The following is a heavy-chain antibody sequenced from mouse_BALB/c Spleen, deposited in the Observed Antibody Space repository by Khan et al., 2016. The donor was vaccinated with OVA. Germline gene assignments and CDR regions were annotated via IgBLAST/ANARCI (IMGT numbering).Heavy chain of an antibody. CDR1: GFTFSDYY. CDR3: ARNGYGKGDAMDH. J-gene: IGHJ4*01. V-gene: IGHV5-12*02. Sequence: EVELVESGGGLVQPGGSLKLSCATSGFTFSDYYMYWFRQTPEKRLEWVAYISNGGGNTYYPDTVKGRFTISRDTANNTPYLQMSRLKSEDTALYYCARNGYGKGDAMDHWGQGTSVTVSS. D-gene: IGHD2-1*01. CDR2: ISNGGGNT.